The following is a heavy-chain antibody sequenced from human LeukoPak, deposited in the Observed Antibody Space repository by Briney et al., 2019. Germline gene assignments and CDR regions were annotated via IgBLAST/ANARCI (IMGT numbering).Heavy chain of an antibody. CDR2: ISGSGGST. CDR3: AKETSAYSSSWYPDY. CDR1: GFTFSRYS. Sequence: GGSLRLSCAASGFTFSRYSMNWVRQAPGKGLEWVSAISGSGGSTYYADSVKGRFTISRDNSKNTLYLQMNSLRAEDTAVYYCAKETSAYSSSWYPDYWGQGTLVTVSS. V-gene: IGHV3-23*01. J-gene: IGHJ4*02. D-gene: IGHD6-13*01.